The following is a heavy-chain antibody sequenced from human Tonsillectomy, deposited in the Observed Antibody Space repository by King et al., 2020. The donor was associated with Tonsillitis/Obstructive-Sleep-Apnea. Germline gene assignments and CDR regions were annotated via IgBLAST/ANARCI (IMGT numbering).Heavy chain of an antibody. CDR2: IGTAGDT. Sequence: VKLVESGGGLVQPGGSLRLSCAASGFTFSSYDMHWVRQATGKGLEWVSAIGTAGDTYYPGSVKGRFTISRENAKNSLYLQMNSLRAGDTAVYYCARAVGYYDSSGYPYYYYYYMDVWGKGTTVTVSS. J-gene: IGHJ6*03. V-gene: IGHV3-13*04. D-gene: IGHD3-22*01. CDR1: GFTFSSYD. CDR3: ARAVGYYDSSGYPYYYYYYMDV.